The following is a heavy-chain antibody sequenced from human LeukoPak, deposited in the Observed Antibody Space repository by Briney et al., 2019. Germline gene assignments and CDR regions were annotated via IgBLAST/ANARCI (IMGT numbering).Heavy chain of an antibody. V-gene: IGHV3-74*01. D-gene: IGHD1-1*01. CDR3: ARDRTMMTVHYYYYMDV. J-gene: IGHJ6*03. CDR1: GFTVSSYW. CDR2: INNDGSYT. Sequence: PGGSLILSCAASGFTVSSYWMHWVRQDPGKGLVWVSRINNDGSYTGYADSVKGRFTISRDNAKNTLYLQMNSLRAEDTAVYYCARDRTMMTVHYYYYMDVWGKGTTVTVSS.